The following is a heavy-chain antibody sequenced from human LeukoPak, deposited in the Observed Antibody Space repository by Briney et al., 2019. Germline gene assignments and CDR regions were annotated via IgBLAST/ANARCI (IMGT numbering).Heavy chain of an antibody. Sequence: GRSLRLSCAASGFTFSSYAMHWARQAPGKGLEWVAVISYDGSNKYYADSVKGRFTISRDNSKNTLYLQMNSLRAEDTAVYYCARDHCSSTSCYGYHYYYGMDVWGQGTTVTVSS. CDR3: ARDHCSSTSCYGYHYYYGMDV. V-gene: IGHV3-30-3*01. D-gene: IGHD2-2*01. J-gene: IGHJ6*02. CDR1: GFTFSSYA. CDR2: ISYDGSNK.